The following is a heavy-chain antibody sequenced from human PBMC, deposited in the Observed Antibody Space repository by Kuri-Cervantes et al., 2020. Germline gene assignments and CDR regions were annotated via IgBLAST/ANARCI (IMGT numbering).Heavy chain of an antibody. CDR3: ARVYCGGDCSNWFDP. D-gene: IGHD2-21*02. CDR2: IYYSGST. J-gene: IGHJ5*02. CDR1: GGSISSGGYY. Sequence: LRLSCTVSGGSISSGGYYWSWIRQHPGKGLEWIGYIYYSGSTYYNPSLKSRVTISVDTSKNQFSLKLSSVTAADTAVYYCARVYCGGDCSNWFDPWGQGTLVTVSS. V-gene: IGHV4-31*03.